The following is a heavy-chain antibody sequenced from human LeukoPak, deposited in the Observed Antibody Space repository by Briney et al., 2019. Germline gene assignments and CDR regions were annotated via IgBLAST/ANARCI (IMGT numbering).Heavy chain of an antibody. CDR1: GFTFSSHE. CDR2: ISSSGSTI. J-gene: IGHJ4*02. CDR3: ARDGYNRYPFDY. Sequence: GGSLRLSCAASGFTFSSHEMNWVRQAPGKGLEWVSYISSSGSTIYYADSVKGRFTISRDNAKNSLYLQMNSLRAEDTAVYYCARDGYNRYPFDYWGQGTLVTVSS. D-gene: IGHD5-24*01. V-gene: IGHV3-48*03.